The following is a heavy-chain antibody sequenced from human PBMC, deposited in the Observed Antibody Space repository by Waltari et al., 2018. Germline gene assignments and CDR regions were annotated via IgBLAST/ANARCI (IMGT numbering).Heavy chain of an antibody. D-gene: IGHD2-15*01. Sequence: DCWSWVRQPPEKGLEWIGQIQRSGRTNYNPSLESRVTISIDTSNNHFSLKVTSTTAADTAVYYCARDRGRGIYLDSWAGEPWSLSPQ. J-gene: IGHJ4*02. CDR2: IQRSGRT. CDR3: ARDRGRGIYLDS. CDR1: DC. V-gene: IGHV4-4*02.